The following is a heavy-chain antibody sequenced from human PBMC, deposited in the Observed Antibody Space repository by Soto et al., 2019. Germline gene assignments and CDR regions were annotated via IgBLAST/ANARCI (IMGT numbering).Heavy chain of an antibody. J-gene: IGHJ5*02. Sequence: QITLKESGPTLVKPTQTLTLTCTFSGFSLSTSGVGVGWIRQPPGKALEWLALIYWDDDKRYSPSLKSRLTITKDTSKNQVVLTMTNMDPVDTATYYCALTYYGSGSYYNVRWFDPWGQGNLVTVSS. CDR1: GFSLSTSGVG. CDR3: ALTYYGSGSYYNVRWFDP. CDR2: IYWDDDK. D-gene: IGHD3-10*01. V-gene: IGHV2-5*02.